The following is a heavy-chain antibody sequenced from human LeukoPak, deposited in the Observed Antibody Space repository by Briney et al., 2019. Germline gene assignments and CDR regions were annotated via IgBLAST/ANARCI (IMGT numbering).Heavy chain of an antibody. CDR2: VNPEDGET. V-gene: IGHV1-24*01. CDR1: GYTLSELS. Sequence: ASVKVSCKVSGYTLSELSMHWVRQAPGKGLEWMGGVNPEDGETIYTQTFQGRVSMTEDTSTDTAYIELRSLRSEDTALYYCTTGNMGVSPGYWGQGTLVTVSS. CDR3: TTGNMGVSPGY. D-gene: IGHD3-16*01. J-gene: IGHJ4*02.